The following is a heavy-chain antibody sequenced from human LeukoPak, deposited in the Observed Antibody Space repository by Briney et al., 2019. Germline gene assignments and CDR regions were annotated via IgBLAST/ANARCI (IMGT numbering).Heavy chain of an antibody. CDR1: GFTVSSNY. Sequence: QSGGSLRLSCAASGFTVSSNYMRWVRQAPGKGLEWVSVIYSGGSTYYADSVKGRFTISRDDSKNTLYLQMNSLRAEDTAVYYCARDLRYYDSSGPNVDYWGQGTLVTVSS. D-gene: IGHD3-22*01. CDR2: IYSGGST. J-gene: IGHJ4*02. V-gene: IGHV3-66*02. CDR3: ARDLRYYDSSGPNVDY.